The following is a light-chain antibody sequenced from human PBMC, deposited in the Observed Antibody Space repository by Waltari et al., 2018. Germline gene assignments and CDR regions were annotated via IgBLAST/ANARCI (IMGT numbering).Light chain of an antibody. V-gene: IGKV3-20*01. CDR3: QNHERLPAT. CDR2: AAS. CDR1: QIVSKY. Sequence: EVVLTPFPGTLSLPPGERATISCRANQIVSKYLSWYQQRPGQAPRLLIYAASTRATGVSDRFSGSGFGTDFSLTISRLEPEDFAVYFCQNHERLPATFGQGTKVEIK. J-gene: IGKJ1*01.